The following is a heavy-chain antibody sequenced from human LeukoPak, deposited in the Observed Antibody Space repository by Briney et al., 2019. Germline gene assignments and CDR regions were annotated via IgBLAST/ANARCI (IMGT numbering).Heavy chain of an antibody. D-gene: IGHD3-10*01. CDR2: ISSSGSTI. CDR1: GFTFSDYY. Sequence: GGSLRLSCAASGFTFSDYYMSWIRQAPGKGLEWVSYISSSGSTIYYADSVKGRFTISRDNAKNPLYLQMNSLRAEDTAVYYCARALWFGETFPAYWGQGTLVTVSS. V-gene: IGHV3-11*04. CDR3: ARALWFGETFPAY. J-gene: IGHJ4*02.